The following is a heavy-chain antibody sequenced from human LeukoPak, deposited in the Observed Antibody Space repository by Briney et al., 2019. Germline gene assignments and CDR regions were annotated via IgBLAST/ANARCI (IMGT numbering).Heavy chain of an antibody. CDR3: AKKTRDGYNPFDY. J-gene: IGHJ4*02. CDR1: GFTFSRYA. V-gene: IGHV3-23*01. Sequence: GGALRLSCADSGFTFSRYARSWVRQAPGKGLEWVCGNANSVEGRFTISRDNSKNTLYLEINSLRAEDTAVYYCAKKTRDGYNPFDYLGQGTLVTVSS. D-gene: IGHD5-24*01.